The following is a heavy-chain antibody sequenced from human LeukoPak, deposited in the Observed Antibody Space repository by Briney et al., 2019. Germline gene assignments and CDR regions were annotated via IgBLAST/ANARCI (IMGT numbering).Heavy chain of an antibody. V-gene: IGHV3-21*01. J-gene: IGHJ4*02. CDR3: ARVRTAYYPDY. CDR1: GFTFDTYT. Sequence: PGGPLRLSCVASGFTFDTYTMNWVRQAPGKGLEWVSSISSKSGYIHYADSVKGRFIISRDNAKNSLSLQMNSLRAEDTAVYYCARVRTAYYPDYWGQGTLVTVSS. D-gene: IGHD3/OR15-3a*01. CDR2: ISSKSGYI.